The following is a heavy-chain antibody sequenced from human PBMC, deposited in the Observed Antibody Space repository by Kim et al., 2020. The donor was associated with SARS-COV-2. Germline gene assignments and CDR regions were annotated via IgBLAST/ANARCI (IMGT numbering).Heavy chain of an antibody. V-gene: IGHV3-53*01. Sequence: VKGRFTISRDNSKNTLYLQMNSLRAEDTAVYYCAKLYYDSSGYNGYFDYWGQGTLVTVSS. CDR3: AKLYYDSSGYNGYFDY. D-gene: IGHD3-22*01. J-gene: IGHJ4*02.